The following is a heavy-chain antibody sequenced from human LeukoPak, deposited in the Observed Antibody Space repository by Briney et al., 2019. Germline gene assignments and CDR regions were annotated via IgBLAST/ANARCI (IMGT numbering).Heavy chain of an antibody. D-gene: IGHD3-22*01. J-gene: IGHJ4*02. CDR2: IYPGDSDT. CDR3: ARSFGLYDSSGYYDY. Sequence: GESLKISCKGSGYSFTNYWIGWVRQMPGKGLEWMGIIYPGDSDTRYSPSFQGQVTISADKSISTAYLQWSSLKASDTAMYYCARSFGLYDSSGYYDYWGQGTLVTVSS. CDR1: GYSFTNYW. V-gene: IGHV5-51*01.